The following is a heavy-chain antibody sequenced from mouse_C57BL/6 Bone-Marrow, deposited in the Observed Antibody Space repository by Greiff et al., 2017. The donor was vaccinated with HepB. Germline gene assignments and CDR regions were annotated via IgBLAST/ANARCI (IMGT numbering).Heavy chain of an antibody. CDR3: AGDGSLAY. CDR1: GYAFTNYL. V-gene: IGHV1-54*01. D-gene: IGHD2-3*01. CDR2: INPGSGGT. Sequence: QVQLQQSGAELVRPGTSVKVSCKASGYAFTNYLIEWVKQRPGQGLEWIGVINPGSGGTNYNEKFKGKATLTADKSSSTAYMQLSSLTSEDSAVYFCAGDGSLAYWGQGTLVTVSA. J-gene: IGHJ3*01.